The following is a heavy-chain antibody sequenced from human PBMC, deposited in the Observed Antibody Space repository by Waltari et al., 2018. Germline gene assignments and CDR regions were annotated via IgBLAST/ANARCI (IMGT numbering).Heavy chain of an antibody. CDR3: AKDRTGTFDS. Sequence: VQPGGSLRLSCAASGFTFSTYAMTWVRQAPGKGLEWVSVITCSGDRTYYADSVKGRFTISRDNSKNTVYLQMNSLRAEDTAVYYCAKDRTGTFDSWGQGTLVTVSS. CDR2: ITCSGDRT. D-gene: IGHD1-1*01. J-gene: IGHJ4*02. V-gene: IGHV3-23*01. CDR1: GFTFSTYA.